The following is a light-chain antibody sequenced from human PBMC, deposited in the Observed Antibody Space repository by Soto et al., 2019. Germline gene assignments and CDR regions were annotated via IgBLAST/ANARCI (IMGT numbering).Light chain of an antibody. CDR1: QGISNY. V-gene: IGKV1-27*01. CDR3: QKYNSAPFT. Sequence: DIQMTQSPSSLSASVRDRVTITCRARQGISNYLAWYQQKPGNVPKLLIYGASTLQSRVPSRFSGSGSGTNFTLTISSLQPDDVATYYCQKYNSAPFTFGPGTKVDIK. J-gene: IGKJ3*01. CDR2: GAS.